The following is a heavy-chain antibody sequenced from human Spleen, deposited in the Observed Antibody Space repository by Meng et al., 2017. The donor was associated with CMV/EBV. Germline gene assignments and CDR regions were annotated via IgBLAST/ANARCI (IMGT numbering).Heavy chain of an antibody. CDR2: IRFDGGDE. Sequence: GESLKISCAASGFTFSSYGMHWVRQPPGKGLEWVTFIRFDGGDEYCADSVKGRFTISRDNSKNTLYLQMNSLRPEDTAVYYCAKDRTSVPTPYYFDYWGQGTLVTVSS. CDR1: GFTFSSYG. V-gene: IGHV3-30*02. CDR3: AKDRTSVPTPYYFDY. D-gene: IGHD1-1*01. J-gene: IGHJ4*02.